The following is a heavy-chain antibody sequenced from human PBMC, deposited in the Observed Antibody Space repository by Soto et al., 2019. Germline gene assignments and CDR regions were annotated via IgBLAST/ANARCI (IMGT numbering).Heavy chain of an antibody. CDR3: ARRYGGNFDY. V-gene: IGHV4-59*01. J-gene: IGHJ4*02. D-gene: IGHD1-26*01. CDR2: IYYSGST. Sequence: QVQLQESGPGLVKPSETLSLTCTVSGGSINSYYWSWIRQPPGKGLEWIGYIYYSGSTNYNPAHTGRVTTAVDTPQNRCSLTLRSVTRADTAVDYCARRYGGNFDYWGQGPLVTVSS. CDR1: GGSINSYY.